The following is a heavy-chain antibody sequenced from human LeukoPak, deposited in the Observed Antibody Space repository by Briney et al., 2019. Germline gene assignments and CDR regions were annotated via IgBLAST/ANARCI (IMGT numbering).Heavy chain of an antibody. CDR1: GFTFTSSA. CDR2: IVVGSGNT. V-gene: IGHV1-58*02. Sequence: SVKVSCKASGFTFTSSAMQWVRQARGQRLEWIGWIVVGSGNTNYAQKFQERVTITRDMFTSTAYMELSSLRSEDTAVYYCAATTGTYYDFWSGRDYYGMDVWGQGTTVTVSS. D-gene: IGHD3-3*01. J-gene: IGHJ6*02. CDR3: AATTGTYYDFWSGRDYYGMDV.